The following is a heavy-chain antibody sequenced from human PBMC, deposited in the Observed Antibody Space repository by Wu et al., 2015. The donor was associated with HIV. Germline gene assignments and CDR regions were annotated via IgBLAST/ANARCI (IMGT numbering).Heavy chain of an antibody. D-gene: IGHD2-2*01. CDR2: ISDSGST. J-gene: IGHJ3*02. CDR1: GGSISSYF. CDR3: ARDTTSVAFDI. V-gene: IGHV4-59*01. Sequence: QVQLQESGPGLVKPSETLSLTCTVSGGSISSYFWSWIRQPPGKGLEWIGFISDSGSTNYNPSLKSRVTISIDTSKNQFSLKLNSVTAADTAVYFCARDTTSVAFDIWGQGTMVTVSS.